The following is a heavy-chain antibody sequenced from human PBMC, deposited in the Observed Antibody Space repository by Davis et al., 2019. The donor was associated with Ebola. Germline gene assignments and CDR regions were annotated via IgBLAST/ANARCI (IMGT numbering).Heavy chain of an antibody. J-gene: IGHJ3*01. D-gene: IGHD3-10*01. Sequence: GESLKISCAASGFTFSSYAMHWVRQAPGKGLEWVAVISYDGSNKYYSDSVKGRFTISRDNSKNTLYLQINSLRVDDTAVYYCARGVSDSGIYCALDVWGQGTMVTVSS. CDR3: ARGVSDSGIYCALDV. V-gene: IGHV3-30-3*01. CDR1: GFTFSSYA. CDR2: ISYDGSNK.